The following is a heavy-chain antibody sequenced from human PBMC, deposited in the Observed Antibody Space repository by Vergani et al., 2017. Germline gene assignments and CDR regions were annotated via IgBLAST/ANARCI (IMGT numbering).Heavy chain of an antibody. V-gene: IGHV4-34*01. CDR2: INHSGST. CDR3: ARGGIVVPAATSYYYYYGMDV. J-gene: IGHJ6*02. CDR1: GGSFSGYY. D-gene: IGHD2-2*01. Sequence: QVQLQQWGAGLLKPSETLSLTCAVYGGSFSGYYWGWIRQPPGTGLEWSGEINHSGSTNYNPSLKSRVTISVDTSKNQFSLKRSSVTGADTAGYYCARGGIVVPAATSYYYYYGMDVWGQGTTVTVSS.